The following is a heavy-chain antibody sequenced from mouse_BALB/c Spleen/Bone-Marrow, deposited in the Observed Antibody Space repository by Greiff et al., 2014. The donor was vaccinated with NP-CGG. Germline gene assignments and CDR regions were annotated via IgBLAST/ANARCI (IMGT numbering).Heavy chain of an antibody. CDR1: GFNIKDTY. J-gene: IGHJ3*01. D-gene: IGHD1-2*01. CDR3: ARSRGHYDGAWFTY. V-gene: IGHV14-3*02. CDR2: IDPVNGNS. Sequence: DVKLVESGAELVKPGASVKLPCTVSGFNIKDTYIHWMKQRPEQGLEWIGRIDPVNGNSKFDPKFQGKATITADTSSNTAYLQLISLTSEDTAVYYCARSRGHYDGAWFTYWGQGTLVTVST.